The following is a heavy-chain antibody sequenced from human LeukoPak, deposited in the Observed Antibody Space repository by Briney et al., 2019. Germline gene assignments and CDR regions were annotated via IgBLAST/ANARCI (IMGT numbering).Heavy chain of an antibody. CDR3: ARAALLGYCSSASCHFH. J-gene: IGHJ4*02. Sequence: PGGSLRLSCAASGFTFSTYTMSWVRQAPGKGLEWVSSISSSSSNIYYADSVKGRFTISRDNAKNSLYLQMNSLRAEDTAVYYCARAALLGYCSSASCHFHWGQGTLVTVSS. V-gene: IGHV3-21*01. D-gene: IGHD2-2*01. CDR2: ISSSSSNI. CDR1: GFTFSTYT.